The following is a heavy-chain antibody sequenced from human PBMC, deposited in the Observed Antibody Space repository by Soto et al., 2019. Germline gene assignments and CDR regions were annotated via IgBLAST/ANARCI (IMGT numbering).Heavy chain of an antibody. Sequence: QVQLVQSGAEVKKPGASMKVSCKPSGHTFSAYYIHWVRQAPGQGLEWMGWINPNSGGTNYAQKFQGRVTMTRDTSSRTVYMELSRLTSDDTAVYYCARALIRFLDWIPENYYYGMDVWGQGTTVTVSS. CDR1: GHTFSAYY. CDR2: INPNSGGT. V-gene: IGHV1-2*02. D-gene: IGHD3-3*01. J-gene: IGHJ6*02. CDR3: ARALIRFLDWIPENYYYGMDV.